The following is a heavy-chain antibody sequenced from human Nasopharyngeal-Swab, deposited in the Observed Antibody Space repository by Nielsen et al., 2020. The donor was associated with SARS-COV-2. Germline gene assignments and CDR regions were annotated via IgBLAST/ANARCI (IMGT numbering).Heavy chain of an antibody. Sequence: GESLKISCAASGFTFSDYYMNWVRQAPGKGLEWVSGISDGGGSTSYADSAKGRFTISRDNSKKTLYLQMNSLTAEDTAVYYCAKVLAAAVAYYYGMDVWGQGTTVTVSS. CDR1: GFTFSDYY. D-gene: IGHD6-13*01. CDR3: AKVLAAAVAYYYGMDV. V-gene: IGHV3-23*01. J-gene: IGHJ6*02. CDR2: ISDGGGST.